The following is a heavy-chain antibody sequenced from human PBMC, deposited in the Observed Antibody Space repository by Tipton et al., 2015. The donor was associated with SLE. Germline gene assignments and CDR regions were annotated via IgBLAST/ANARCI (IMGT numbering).Heavy chain of an antibody. CDR1: GGSISSSSYY. J-gene: IGHJ3*02. V-gene: IGHV4-39*01. CDR3: ARGYVGALAFDI. D-gene: IGHD1-26*01. Sequence: TLSLTCTVSGGSISSSSYYWGWIRQPPGKGLEWIGSIYYSGSTYYNPSLKSRVTISVDTSKNQFSLKLSSVTAADTAVYYCARGYVGALAFDIWGQGTMVTVSS. CDR2: IYYSGST.